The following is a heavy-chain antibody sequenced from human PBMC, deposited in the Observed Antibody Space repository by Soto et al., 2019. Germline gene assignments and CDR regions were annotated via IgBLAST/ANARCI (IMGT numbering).Heavy chain of an antibody. J-gene: IGHJ3*01. CDR1: GFTFSSYS. V-gene: IGHV3-21*01. Sequence: PGGSLRLSCAASGFTFSSYSMNWVRQAPGKGLEWVSSISSSSSCVYYADSVKGRFTISRDNAKNTVYLQMNSLRAEDTAVYYCAKCSEGTTKSAFDFWGHGTMVTV. CDR2: ISSSSSCV. D-gene: IGHD1-7*01. CDR3: AKCSEGTTKSAFDF.